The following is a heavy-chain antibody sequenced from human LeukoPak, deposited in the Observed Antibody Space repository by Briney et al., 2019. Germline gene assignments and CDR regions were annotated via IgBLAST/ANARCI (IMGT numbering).Heavy chain of an antibody. Sequence: GGSLRLSCAASGFTVINNYLSWVRQAPGKGLEWISVIYSDGRTFYADSVQGRFTISRDNSKNTLYLQMNSLRAEDTAVYHCARDPTDKYSEDDTYWGQGTLVTVSS. J-gene: IGHJ4*02. V-gene: IGHV3-66*01. CDR1: GFTVINNY. CDR2: IYSDGRT. CDR3: ARDPTDKYSEDDTY. D-gene: IGHD3-9*01.